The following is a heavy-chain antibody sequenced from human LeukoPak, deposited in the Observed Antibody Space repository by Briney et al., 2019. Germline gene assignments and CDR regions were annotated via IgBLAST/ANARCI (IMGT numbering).Heavy chain of an antibody. D-gene: IGHD3-16*01. CDR1: GFTFSSYA. CDR3: ARDLGELENYYYGMDV. J-gene: IGHJ6*02. V-gene: IGHV3-23*01. CDR2: ISGSGGST. Sequence: PGGSLRLSCAPSGFTFSSYAISWASKAPWQGLDWVSAISGSGGSTYYADSVKGRFTISRDNSRNTLYLQMNSLRAEDTAVYYCARDLGELENYYYGMDVWGQGTTVTVSS.